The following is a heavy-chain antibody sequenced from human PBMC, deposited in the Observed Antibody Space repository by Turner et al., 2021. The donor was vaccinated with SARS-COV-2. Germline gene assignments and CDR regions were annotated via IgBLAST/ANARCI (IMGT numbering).Heavy chain of an antibody. CDR2: FDPEDGET. Sequence: QVQLVQSGAEVKKPGASVTVSCKVSVYTLTELSMHWVRQAPGKGLEWMGGFDPEDGETIDAQKFQGRVTMTEDTSTDTAYMELSSLRYEDTAVYYCVTGFPIVGASDYYYYYYGMDVWGQGTTVTVSS. CDR1: VYTLTELS. D-gene: IGHD1-26*01. J-gene: IGHJ6*02. V-gene: IGHV1-24*01. CDR3: VTGFPIVGASDYYYYYYGMDV.